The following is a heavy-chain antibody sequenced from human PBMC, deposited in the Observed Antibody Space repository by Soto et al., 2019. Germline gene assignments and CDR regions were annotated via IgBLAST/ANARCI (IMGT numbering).Heavy chain of an antibody. Sequence: PSETLSPTCTVSGGSVSSGSYYWSWIRQPPGKGLEWIGYIYYSGSTNYNPSLKSRVTISVDTSKNQFSLELSSVTAADTAVYYCARALDYYDSSGPRNYFDCWGQGTLVTVSS. CDR1: GGSVSSGSYY. CDR3: ARALDYYDSSGPRNYFDC. V-gene: IGHV4-61*01. CDR2: IYYSGST. J-gene: IGHJ4*02. D-gene: IGHD3-22*01.